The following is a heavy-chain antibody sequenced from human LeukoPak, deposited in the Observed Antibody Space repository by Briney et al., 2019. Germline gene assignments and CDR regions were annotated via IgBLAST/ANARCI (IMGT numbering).Heavy chain of an antibody. J-gene: IGHJ4*02. CDR2: ISGSGGST. D-gene: IGHD3-22*01. CDR1: GFTFSSYA. CDR3: AKVYYDSSGYYAFDY. V-gene: IGHV3-23*01. Sequence: PGGSLRLSCAASGFTFSSYAMSWVRQAPGKGLEWVSAISGSGGSTYYADSVKGRFTISRDNSKNTLYLQMNSLRAEDTAVYYCAKVYYDSSGYYAFDYWGQGTLVTVSS.